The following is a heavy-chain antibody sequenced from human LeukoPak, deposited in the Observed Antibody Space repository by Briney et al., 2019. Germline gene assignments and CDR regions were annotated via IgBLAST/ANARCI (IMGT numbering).Heavy chain of an antibody. J-gene: IGHJ4*02. CDR3: ARGSPVTTADY. Sequence: GGSLRLSCAASGFTFSSYAMHWVRQAPGKGLEYVSAISSNGGSTYYAKSVKGRFTISRDNSKNTLYLQMGSLRAEDMAVYYCARGSPVTTADYWGQGTLVTVSS. V-gene: IGHV3-64*01. D-gene: IGHD4-17*01. CDR2: ISSNGGST. CDR1: GFTFSSYA.